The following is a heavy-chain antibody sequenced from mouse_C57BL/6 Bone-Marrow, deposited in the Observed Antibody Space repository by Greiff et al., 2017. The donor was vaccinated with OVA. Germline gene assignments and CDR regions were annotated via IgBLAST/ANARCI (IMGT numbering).Heavy chain of an antibody. CDR3: ARDPSYGNYGYFDV. J-gene: IGHJ1*03. D-gene: IGHD2-1*01. Sequence: EVQLQESGPGLVKPSQSLSLTCSVTGYSITSGYYWNWIRQFPGNKLEWMGYISYDGSNNYNPSLKNRISITRDTSKNQFFLKLNSVTTEDTATYYCARDPSYGNYGYFDVWGTGTTVTVSS. CDR2: ISYDGSN. V-gene: IGHV3-6*01. CDR1: GYSITSGYY.